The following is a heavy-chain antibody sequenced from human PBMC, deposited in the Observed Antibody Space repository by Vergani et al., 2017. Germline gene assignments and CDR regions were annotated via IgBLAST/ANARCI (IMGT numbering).Heavy chain of an antibody. CDR1: GGSVSSGSYY. V-gene: IGHV4-61*01. Sequence: QVQLQESGPGLVKPSETLSLTCTVSGGSVSSGSYYLSWIRQPPGKGLEWIGYIYYSGSTHYNPSRKSLVTISVDTSKNQFSLKLSSVPAADTAGYYCARVGSTTTVVTPGGNYYYYGMDVWGQGTTVTVSS. J-gene: IGHJ6*02. CDR3: ARVGSTTTVVTPGGNYYYYGMDV. D-gene: IGHD4-23*01. CDR2: IYYSGST.